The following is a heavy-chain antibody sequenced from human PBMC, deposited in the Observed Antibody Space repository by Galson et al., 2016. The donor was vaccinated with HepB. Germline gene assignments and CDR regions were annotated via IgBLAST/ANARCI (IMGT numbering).Heavy chain of an antibody. CDR1: GFIFSNFA. D-gene: IGHD2-15*01. Sequence: SLRLSCAASGFIFSNFAMNWVRQAPGKGLEWVSGVTGSGVSTFYANSVKGRFTISRDNDKNTLYLQMDSLRAEDTAVYYCAKVLGAGYCGGSSCAMDVWGQGTTVTVSS. CDR3: AKVLGAGYCGGSSCAMDV. V-gene: IGHV3-23*01. CDR2: VTGSGVST. J-gene: IGHJ6*02.